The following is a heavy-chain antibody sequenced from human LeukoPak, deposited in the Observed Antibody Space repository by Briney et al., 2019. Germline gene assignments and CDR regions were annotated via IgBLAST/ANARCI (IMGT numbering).Heavy chain of an antibody. D-gene: IGHD2-2*02. CDR2: ISYDGSNK. V-gene: IGHV3-30*14. Sequence: GGSLRLSCAASGFTFSSYAMHWVRQAPGKGLEWVAVISYDGSNKYYADSVKGRFTISRDNSKNTLYLQMNSLRAEDTAVYYCARSGVQSGYCSDTSCYTGFWGQETLVTVSS. J-gene: IGHJ4*02. CDR1: GFTFSSYA. CDR3: ARSGVQSGYCSDTSCYTGF.